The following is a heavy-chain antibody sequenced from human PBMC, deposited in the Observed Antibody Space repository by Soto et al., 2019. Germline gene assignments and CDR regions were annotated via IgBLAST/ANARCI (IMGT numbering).Heavy chain of an antibody. J-gene: IGHJ4*02. D-gene: IGHD3-16*01. V-gene: IGHV5-51*01. CDR1: GYSFTSYL. CDR3: ASLISPAYFDY. CDR2: IYPGDSDT. Sequence: GGALKISCKGSGYSFTSYLIGWVGQMPGKGLEWMGIIYPGDSDTRYSPSFQGQVTISADKSISTAYLQWSSLKASDTAMYYCASLISPAYFDYWGQGTLVTVSS.